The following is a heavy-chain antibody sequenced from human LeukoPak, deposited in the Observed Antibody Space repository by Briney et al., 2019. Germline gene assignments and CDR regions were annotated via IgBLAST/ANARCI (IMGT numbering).Heavy chain of an antibody. CDR1: GFTFSSYW. D-gene: IGHD3-10*01. Sequence: GGSLRLSCAASGFTFSSYWMHWVRQAPGKVLVWVSRINSDGSSTSYADSVKGRFTISRDNAKNTLYLQMNSLRAEDTAVYYCARGGATMVRGVIVRWYYYMDVWGKGTTVTISS. V-gene: IGHV3-74*01. CDR2: INSDGSST. J-gene: IGHJ6*03. CDR3: ARGGATMVRGVIVRWYYYMDV.